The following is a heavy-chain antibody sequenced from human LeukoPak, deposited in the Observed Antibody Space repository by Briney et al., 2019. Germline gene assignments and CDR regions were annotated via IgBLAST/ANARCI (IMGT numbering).Heavy chain of an antibody. Sequence: SETLSLTCTVSGGSISSGGYYWSWIRQPPGKGLEWIGYIYHSGSTYYNPPLKSRVTISVDRSKNQFSLKLSSVTAADTAVYYCASWRGYNDYWGQGTLVTVSS. CDR3: ASWRGYNDY. CDR2: IYHSGST. J-gene: IGHJ4*02. V-gene: IGHV4-30-2*01. D-gene: IGHD5-24*01. CDR1: GGSISSGGYY.